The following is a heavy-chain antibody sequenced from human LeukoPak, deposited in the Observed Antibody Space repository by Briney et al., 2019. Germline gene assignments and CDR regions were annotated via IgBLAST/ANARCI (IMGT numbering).Heavy chain of an antibody. D-gene: IGHD1-1*01. J-gene: IGHJ6*03. Sequence: GASVKVSCKASGGTFSRYAISWVRQAPGQGLEWMGGIIPIFGTANYAQKFQGRVTITTDESTSTAYMELSSLRSEDTAVYYCARVSGTSDANYYYYYMDVWGKGTTVTVSS. CDR2: IIPIFGTA. CDR1: GGTFSRYA. CDR3: ARVSGTSDANYYYYYMDV. V-gene: IGHV1-69*05.